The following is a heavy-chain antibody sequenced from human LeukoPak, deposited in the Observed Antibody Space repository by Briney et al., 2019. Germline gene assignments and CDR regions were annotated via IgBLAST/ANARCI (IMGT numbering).Heavy chain of an antibody. CDR3: ARGEAAAGNYYFDY. V-gene: IGHV4-30-2*01. J-gene: IGHJ4*02. D-gene: IGHD6-13*01. Sequence: SETLSLTCAVSGGSISSGGYSWSWIRQLPGKGLEWIGYIYHSGSTYYNPSLKSRVTISVDRSKNQFSLKLSSVTAADTAVYYCARGEAAAGNYYFDYWGQGTLVTVSS. CDR1: GGSISSGGYS. CDR2: IYHSGST.